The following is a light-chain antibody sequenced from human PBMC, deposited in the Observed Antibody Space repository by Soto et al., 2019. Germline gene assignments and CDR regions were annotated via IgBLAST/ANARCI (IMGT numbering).Light chain of an antibody. CDR3: QQYNNWPPWT. J-gene: IGKJ1*01. V-gene: IGKV3-15*01. CDR1: QSVSSN. CDR2: GAS. Sequence: IVVTQAPAALSMSPGERANLSCRASQSVSSNLAWYQRKPGQAPRLLIYGASTRATGIPARFSGSGSGTEFTLTISSLQSEDFAVYYCQQYNNWPPWTFGQGTKV.